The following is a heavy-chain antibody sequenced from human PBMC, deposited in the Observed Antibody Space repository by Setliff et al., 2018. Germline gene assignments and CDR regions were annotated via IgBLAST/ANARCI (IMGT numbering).Heavy chain of an antibody. CDR2: ISAYNGYI. J-gene: IGHJ4*02. Sequence: SVKVSCKASGYAFGSSGISWVRQAPGQGLEWMGWISAYNGYIVYAQKFQGRVTMTTDTSTTTAYMEVRCLRSDDTAVYYCARDRKEIVVKPPAASLDYWGQGTQVTVSS. CDR1: GYAFGSSG. CDR3: ARDRKEIVVKPPAASLDY. D-gene: IGHD2-2*01. V-gene: IGHV1-18*01.